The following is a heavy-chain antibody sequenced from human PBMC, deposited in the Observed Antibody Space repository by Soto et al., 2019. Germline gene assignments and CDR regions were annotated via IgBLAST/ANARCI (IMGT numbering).Heavy chain of an antibody. J-gene: IGHJ6*02. D-gene: IGHD2-15*01. CDR1: GYTFTDDY. CDR3: ARAVYRGSDCYSYGMDV. Sequence: ASVKVSCKTSGYTFTDDYLHWVRQAPGQGLEWMGWINPHSGNTNYAQKFLGRVSMTRDTSISTAYMELLSLTSDDTAIYYCARAVYRGSDCYSYGMDVWGQGTTVTVSS. V-gene: IGHV1-2*02. CDR2: INPHSGNT.